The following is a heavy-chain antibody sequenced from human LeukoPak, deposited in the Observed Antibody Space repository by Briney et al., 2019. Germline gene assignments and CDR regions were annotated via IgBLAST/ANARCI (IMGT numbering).Heavy chain of an antibody. J-gene: IGHJ6*03. D-gene: IGHD3-10*01. CDR1: GFTFSTYS. V-gene: IGHV3-21*01. CDR2: ITSSYPTT. CDR3: ARDLSRGRYMDV. Sequence: GGSLRLSCAASGFTFSTYSMNWVRQPPGKGLEWVSSITSSYPTTYYADSVKGRFTVSRDDANNSLYLQMNSLRAEDAAVYYCARDLSRGRYMDVWGKGTTVTVSS.